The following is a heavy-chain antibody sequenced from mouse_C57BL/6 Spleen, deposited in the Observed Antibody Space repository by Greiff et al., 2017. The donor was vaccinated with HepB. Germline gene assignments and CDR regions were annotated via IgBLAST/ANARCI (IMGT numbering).Heavy chain of an antibody. CDR1: GFTFSSYT. CDR2: ISGGGGNT. J-gene: IGHJ1*03. V-gene: IGHV5-9*01. CDR3: ARGDYYGGYFDV. D-gene: IGHD1-1*01. Sequence: EVQVVESGGGLVKPGGSLKLSCAASGFTFSSYTMSWVRQTPEKRLEWVATISGGGGNTYYPDSVKGRFTISRDNAKNTLYLQMSSLRSEDTALYYCARGDYYGGYFDVWGTGTTVTVSS.